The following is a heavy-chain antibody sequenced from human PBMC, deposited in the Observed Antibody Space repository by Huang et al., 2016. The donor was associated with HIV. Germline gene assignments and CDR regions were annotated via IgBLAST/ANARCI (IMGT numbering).Heavy chain of an antibody. D-gene: IGHD3-22*01. CDR3: ARNYYDNVDWYFDL. CDR2: IHYSGST. J-gene: IGHJ2*01. Sequence: QVQLQESGPGLVKPSETLSLTCTVSGGSLNSYYWRWIRQPPGKGMVWIGYIHYSGSTNYNPTLKRLVTISVDTSKNQVSLKLSSVTAADTAMYYCARNYYDNVDWYFDLWGRGTLVTVSS. CDR1: GGSLNSYY. V-gene: IGHV4-59*01.